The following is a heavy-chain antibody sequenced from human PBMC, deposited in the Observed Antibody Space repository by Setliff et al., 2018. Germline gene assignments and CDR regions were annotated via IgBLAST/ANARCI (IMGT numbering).Heavy chain of an antibody. J-gene: IGHJ4*02. CDR1: GYMLQRYG. V-gene: IGHV1-18*04. CDR2: ISPHTGNT. D-gene: IGHD2-2*01. CDR3: ERLVRYCTTTTCQRTSGDDF. Sequence: ASVKVSCKASGYMLQRYGITWMRQAPGQGFEWMGWISPHTGNTFYAPQFQGRVIMTTDTSTNTAYMDLRSLRSDDTAVYYCERLVRYCTTTTCQRTSGDDFWGQGTLVTVSS.